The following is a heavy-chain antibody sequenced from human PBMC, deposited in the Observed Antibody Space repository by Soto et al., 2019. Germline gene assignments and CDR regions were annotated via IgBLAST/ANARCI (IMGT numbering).Heavy chain of an antibody. J-gene: IGHJ6*02. CDR3: ARAYEILCIGATMGSDYYGMDV. Sequence: QVQLQQWGAGLLKPSETLSLTCAVYGGSFSGYYWSCIRQPPGKGLEWIGEINHSGSTNYNPSLKHRVTISVDSGKNQVALELGSVTAADAAVYYCARAYEILCIGATMGSDYYGMDVWGQGTTVTGSS. D-gene: IGHD5-12*01. V-gene: IGHV4-34*01. CDR1: GGSFSGYY. CDR2: INHSGST.